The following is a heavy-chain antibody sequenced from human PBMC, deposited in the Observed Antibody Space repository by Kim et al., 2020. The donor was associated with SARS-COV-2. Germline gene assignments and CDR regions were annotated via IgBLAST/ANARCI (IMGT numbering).Heavy chain of an antibody. CDR2: IYYGGNT. Sequence: SETLSLTCTVSGDSITSGGYYWNWIRQQPGKGLEWIGSIYYGGNTHYIPSLKSRLTISVDTSKNHFSLNLNSATAADTAVYYCARDDSLGGFDYWGQGFLVPGSA. D-gene: IGHD7-27*01. V-gene: IGHV4-31*03. CDR1: GDSITSGGYY. J-gene: IGHJ4*02. CDR3: ARDDSLGGFDY.